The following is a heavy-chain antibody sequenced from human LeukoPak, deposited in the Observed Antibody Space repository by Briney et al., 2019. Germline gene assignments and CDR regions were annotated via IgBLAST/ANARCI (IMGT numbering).Heavy chain of an antibody. CDR3: AKGGPTYYYGSGDYFDY. D-gene: IGHD3-10*01. Sequence: GGSLRLSCAASGFTFDDYAMHWVRQAPGKGLEWVSLISGDGGSTYYADSVKGRFTISRDNSKNSPYLQMNSLRTEDTALYYCAKGGPTYYYGSGDYFDYWGQGTLVTVSS. CDR1: GFTFDDYA. V-gene: IGHV3-43*02. J-gene: IGHJ4*02. CDR2: ISGDGGST.